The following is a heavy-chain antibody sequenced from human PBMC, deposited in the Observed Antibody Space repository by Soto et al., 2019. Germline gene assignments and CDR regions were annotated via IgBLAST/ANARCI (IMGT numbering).Heavy chain of an antibody. CDR2: FYTSGSANT. Sequence: QVQLQESGPGLVKPSETLSLTCIVSGASISGYYWSWVRQPAGKGLEWIGRFYTSGSANTNYNPSLKSRVTMSVSTSKNHFSLKMTSGTAADTAVYYCVRESGGGGYCSGGSCYGMDVWGQGTTVTVSS. CDR1: GASISGYY. D-gene: IGHD2-15*01. V-gene: IGHV4-4*07. J-gene: IGHJ6*02. CDR3: VRESGGGGYCSGGSCYGMDV.